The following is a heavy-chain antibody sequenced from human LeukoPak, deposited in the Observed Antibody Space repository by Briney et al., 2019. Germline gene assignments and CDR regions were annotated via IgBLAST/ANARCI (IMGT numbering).Heavy chain of an antibody. J-gene: IGHJ4*02. CDR3: AKGIGYCSGGSCYQADY. CDR2: ISYDGSNK. CDR1: GFTFSSYA. V-gene: IGHV3-30-3*01. D-gene: IGHD2-15*01. Sequence: GGSLRLSCAASGFTFSSYAMHWVRQAPGKGLEWVAVISYDGSNKYYADSVKGRFTISRDNSKNTLYLQMNSLRAEDTAVYYCAKGIGYCSGGSCYQADYWGQGTLVTVSS.